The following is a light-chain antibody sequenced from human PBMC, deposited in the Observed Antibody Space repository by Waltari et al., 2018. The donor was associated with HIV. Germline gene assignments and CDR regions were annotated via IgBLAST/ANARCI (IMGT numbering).Light chain of an antibody. Sequence: QSALTQPPSASGSPGQSVTISCTGTSSGVGGYNYFSWYQQHPGKAPKLMIYEVSKRPSGVPDRFSGSKSGNTASLTVSGLQAEDEADYYCSSYAGSNHVVFGGGTKLTVL. CDR1: SSGVGGYNY. V-gene: IGLV2-8*01. CDR3: SSYAGSNHVV. J-gene: IGLJ2*01. CDR2: EVS.